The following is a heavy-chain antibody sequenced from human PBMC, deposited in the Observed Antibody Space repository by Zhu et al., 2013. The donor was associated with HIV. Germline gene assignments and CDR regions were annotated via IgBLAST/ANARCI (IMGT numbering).Heavy chain of an antibody. D-gene: IGHD2-2*01. CDR3: ARRHCTGTSCYLDF. CDR2: INPNGGGT. J-gene: IGHJ4*02. CDR1: GYTFTTYG. Sequence: QVQLVQSGAEVKKPGASVKVSCKASGYTFTTYGISWVRQAPGQGLEWMGWINPNGGGTNYAQKFQGRVTMTRDTSFSTAYMELSSLTSDDTAVYYCARRHCTGTSCYLDFWGQGTRSPSP. V-gene: IGHV1-2*02.